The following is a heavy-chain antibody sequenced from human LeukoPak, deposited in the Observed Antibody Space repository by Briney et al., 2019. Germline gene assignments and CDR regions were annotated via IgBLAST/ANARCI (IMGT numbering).Heavy chain of an antibody. V-gene: IGHV1-69*04. D-gene: IGHD6-6*01. CDR3: ARVRIAARLVDY. CDR1: GGTFSSYA. J-gene: IGHJ4*02. Sequence: GASVKVSCKASGGTFSSYAISWVRQAPGQGLEWMGRIIPILGIANYAQKFQGRVTITADKSTSTAYMELSSLRSDDTAVYYCARVRIAARLVDYWGQGTLVTVSS. CDR2: IIPILGIA.